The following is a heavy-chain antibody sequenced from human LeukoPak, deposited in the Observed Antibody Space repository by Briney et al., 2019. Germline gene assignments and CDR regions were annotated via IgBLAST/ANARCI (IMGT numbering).Heavy chain of an antibody. CDR3: ARANTYYYDSSGYYRQYYFDY. CDR1: GYTFTSYG. J-gene: IGHJ4*02. Sequence: ASVKVSCKASGYTFTSYGIGWVRQAPGQGLEWMGWISAYNGNTNYAQKLQGRVTMTTNTSTSTAYMELRSLRSDDTAVYYCARANTYYYDSSGYYRQYYFDYWGQGTLVTVSS. V-gene: IGHV1-18*01. D-gene: IGHD3-22*01. CDR2: ISAYNGNT.